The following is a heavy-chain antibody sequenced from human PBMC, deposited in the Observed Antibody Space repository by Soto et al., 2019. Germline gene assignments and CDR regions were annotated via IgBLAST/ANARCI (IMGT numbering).Heavy chain of an antibody. CDR2: IYHSGST. CDR1: GGSISSGGYY. CDR3: ARAYYYGDYVAGAAIRGRDRRRFWFDP. D-gene: IGHD4-17*01. J-gene: IGHJ5*02. Sequence: PSETLSLTCTVSGGSISSGGYYWSWIRQPPGKGLEWIGYIYHSGSTYYNPSLKSRVTISVDRSKNQFSLKLSSVTAADTAVYYCARAYYYGDYVAGAAIRGRDRRRFWFDPWGQGTLVTVSS. V-gene: IGHV4-30-2*01.